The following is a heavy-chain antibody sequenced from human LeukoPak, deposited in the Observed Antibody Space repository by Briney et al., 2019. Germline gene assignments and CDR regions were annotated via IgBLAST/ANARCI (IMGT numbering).Heavy chain of an antibody. V-gene: IGHV3-74*01. CDR3: ATAGAFYFQN. CDR2: IDGDARTI. J-gene: IGHJ4*02. D-gene: IGHD1-1*01. Sequence: GGSLRLSCAASGFTFSTTWVHWVRQAPGQGLVWVSRIDGDARTIDYADSVKDRFIISRDNAKNTLYLQMNSLRPEDTAVYYCATAGAFYFQNWGQGTLVTVSS. CDR1: GFTFSTTW.